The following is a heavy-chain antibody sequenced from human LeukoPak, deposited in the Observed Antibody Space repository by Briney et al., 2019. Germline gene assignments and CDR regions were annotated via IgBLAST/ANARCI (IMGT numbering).Heavy chain of an antibody. CDR1: GGSISTYY. D-gene: IGHD3/OR15-3a*01. CDR3: ARVASGSNYYGMDI. Sequence: SETLSLTCTVSGGSISTYYWSWIRQPPGKGLEWIGYIYYSGSTNYNPSLKSRVTISVDTSKNQFSLKLRTVTAADTAVYYCARVASGSNYYGMDIWGQGTTVTVSS. J-gene: IGHJ6*02. CDR2: IYYSGST. V-gene: IGHV4-59*01.